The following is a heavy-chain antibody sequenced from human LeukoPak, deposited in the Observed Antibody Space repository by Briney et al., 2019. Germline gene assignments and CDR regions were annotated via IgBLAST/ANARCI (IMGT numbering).Heavy chain of an antibody. V-gene: IGHV4-59*08. CDR3: ARTRYSSSLYYFDY. Sequence: SETLSLTCTVSGGSISSYYWSWIRQPPGKGLEWIGYIYYSGSTNYNPSLKSRVTISVDTSKNQFSLKLSSVTAADTAVYYCARTRYSSSLYYFDYWGQGILVTVSS. CDR1: GGSISSYY. CDR2: IYYSGST. J-gene: IGHJ4*02. D-gene: IGHD6-13*01.